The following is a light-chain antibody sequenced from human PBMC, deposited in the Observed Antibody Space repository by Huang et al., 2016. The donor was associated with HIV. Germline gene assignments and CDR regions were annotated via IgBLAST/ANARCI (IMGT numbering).Light chain of an antibody. V-gene: IGKV3-15*01. Sequence: ILLTQFPATLSVSPGQRVTLSCRASQSVGGKLAWYQQRPGQAPRLLIYGASTRVPTIPDRFSGSGSGTEFTLTISSLQSEDFAVYYCQQYDNWPPLTFGGGTKV. J-gene: IGKJ4*01. CDR1: QSVGGK. CDR2: GAS. CDR3: QQYDNWPPLT.